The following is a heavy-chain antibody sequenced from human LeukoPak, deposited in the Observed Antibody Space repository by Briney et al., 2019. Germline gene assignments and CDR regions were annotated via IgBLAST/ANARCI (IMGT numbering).Heavy chain of an antibody. Sequence: PGGSLRLSCAASGFTFSTYGMHWVRQAPGKGLDWVAFIRYDGSEGYYADSVKGRFTISRENAKNTLYLQMNSLRTEDTAFYYCAKDLGPTGAAWFDPWGQGTLVTVSS. D-gene: IGHD1-14*01. CDR3: AKDLGPTGAAWFDP. J-gene: IGHJ5*02. CDR2: IRYDGSEG. V-gene: IGHV3-30*02. CDR1: GFTFSTYG.